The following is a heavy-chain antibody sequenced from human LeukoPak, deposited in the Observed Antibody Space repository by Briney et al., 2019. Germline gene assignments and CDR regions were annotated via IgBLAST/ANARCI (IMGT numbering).Heavy chain of an antibody. CDR1: GTSLSNYY. D-gene: IGHD3-22*01. V-gene: IGHV4-59*12. CDR2: IYYSGST. J-gene: IGHJ4*02. Sequence: PSETLSLTCTVSGTSLSNYYWGWIRQSPGRGLEWIGSIYYSGSTNYNPSLKSRVTISVDTSKNQFSLKLSSVTAADTAVYYCARDRYYYDSSGYYYYFDYWGQGTLVTVSS. CDR3: ARDRYYYDSSGYYYYFDY.